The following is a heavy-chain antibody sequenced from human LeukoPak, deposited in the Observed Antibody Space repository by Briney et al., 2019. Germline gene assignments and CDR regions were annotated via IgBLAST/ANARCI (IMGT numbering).Heavy chain of an antibody. CDR2: ISNDGSKK. J-gene: IGHJ4*02. CDR1: GFTFSRYA. D-gene: IGHD4-17*01. Sequence: GGSLRLSCAASGFTFSRYAMHWVRQAPGKGLEWVAVISNDGSKKYYADSVKGRFTISRDNSQNTVYIQMSSLRAEDTAVYYCARIGDIAWYGDLPYWGQGTLVTVSS. V-gene: IGHV3-30*04. CDR3: ARIGDIAWYGDLPY.